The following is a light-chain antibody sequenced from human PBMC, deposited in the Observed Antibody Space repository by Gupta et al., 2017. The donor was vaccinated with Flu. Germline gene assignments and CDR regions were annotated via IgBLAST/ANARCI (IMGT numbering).Light chain of an antibody. V-gene: IGLV2-14*01. Sequence: QSALTQPASVSGSPGQSITISCTGTSSDVGGYNYVSWYQQHPDKAPKLMIYEVSNRPSGVSNRFSGSKSGNTASLTISGLQAEDEVDYYCSSYTSSSTLVFGGGTKLTVL. CDR1: SSDVGGYNY. CDR3: SSYTSSSTLV. J-gene: IGLJ2*01. CDR2: EVS.